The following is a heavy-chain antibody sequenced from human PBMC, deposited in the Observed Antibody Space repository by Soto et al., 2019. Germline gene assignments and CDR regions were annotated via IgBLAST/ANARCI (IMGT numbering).Heavy chain of an antibody. V-gene: IGHV3-53*01. CDR1: GFTVRSNY. J-gene: IGHJ6*02. CDR2: INTYGST. Sequence: LRLSCAASGFTVRSNYMTWVRQAPGKGLEWVSIINTYGSTYYADSVKGRFTISRDTSKMFLQMNSLRAEDTAVYYCATRTGPYYYAMNVWGQGTTVNVSS. CDR3: ATRTGPYYYAMNV. D-gene: IGHD4-17*01.